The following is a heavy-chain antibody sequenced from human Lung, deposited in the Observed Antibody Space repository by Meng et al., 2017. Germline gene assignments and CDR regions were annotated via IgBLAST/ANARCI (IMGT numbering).Heavy chain of an antibody. CDR2: INWNGGNK. V-gene: IGHV3-20*04. CDR1: GCMFDDYV. Sequence: SLKISCASSGCMFDDYVLSWVRPVPGKGLEWVSGINWNGGNKGHADSVKGRFTISRDNTKNSLFLQMNSLRAEDTALYYCARDHGSGSYYNLHYYKYGMDVWGQGTTVTVSS. CDR3: ARDHGSGSYYNLHYYKYGMDV. D-gene: IGHD3-10*01. J-gene: IGHJ6*02.